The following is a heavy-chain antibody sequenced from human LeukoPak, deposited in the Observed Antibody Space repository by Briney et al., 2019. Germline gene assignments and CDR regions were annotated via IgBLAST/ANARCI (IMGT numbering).Heavy chain of an antibody. Sequence: SETLSLTCTVSGGSISSYYWSWIRQPPGKGLEWIGYIYYSGSTNYNPSLKSRVTISVDTSKNQFSLKLSSVTAADTAVYYCARFIEGGATYYFDYWGQGTLVTVSS. CDR3: ARFIEGGATYYFDY. V-gene: IGHV4-59*08. D-gene: IGHD1-26*01. CDR1: GGSISSYY. CDR2: IYYSGST. J-gene: IGHJ4*02.